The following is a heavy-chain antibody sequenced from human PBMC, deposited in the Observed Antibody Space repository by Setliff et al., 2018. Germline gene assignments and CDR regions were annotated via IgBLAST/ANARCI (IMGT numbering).Heavy chain of an antibody. D-gene: IGHD4-4*01. CDR3: TTGPRDSRNYLNWFDP. V-gene: IGHV3-15*01. J-gene: IGHJ5*02. CDR2: IKSSREGATS. CDR1: GITFKNAW. Sequence: PAGSLRLSCSVSGITFKNAWMTWVRQAPGKGPEWVGRIKSSREGATSDYGAPAKGRFTISRDDSKNMIYLQMNNLKTEDTGFYYCTTGPRDSRNYLNWFDPWGQGTLVTVSS.